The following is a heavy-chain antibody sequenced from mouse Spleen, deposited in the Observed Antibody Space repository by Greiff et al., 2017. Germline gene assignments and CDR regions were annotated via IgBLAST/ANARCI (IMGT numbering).Heavy chain of an antibody. V-gene: IGHV1-80*01. CDR2: IYPGDGDT. J-gene: IGHJ4*01. D-gene: IGHD4-1*01. CDR1: GYAFSSYW. CDR3: ARSDWYYAMDY. Sequence: VKLMESGAELVRPGSSVKISCKASGYAFSSYWMNWVKQRPGQGLEWIGQIYPGDGDTNYNGKFKGKATLTADKSSSTAYMQLSSLTSEDSAVYFCARSDWYYAMDYWGQGTSVTVSS.